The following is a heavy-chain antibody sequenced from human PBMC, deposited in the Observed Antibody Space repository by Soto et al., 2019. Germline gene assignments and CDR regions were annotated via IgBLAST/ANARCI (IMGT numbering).Heavy chain of an antibody. D-gene: IGHD3-10*01. Sequence: PGESLKISCKGSGYSFTSYWIGWVRQMPGKGLEWMGIIYPGDSDTRYSPSFQGQVTISADKSISTAYLQWGSLKASDTAMYYCARSSGSGSSLYYYYGMDVWGQGTTVTVSS. J-gene: IGHJ6*02. CDR1: GYSFTSYW. V-gene: IGHV5-51*01. CDR2: IYPGDSDT. CDR3: ARSSGSGSSLYYYYGMDV.